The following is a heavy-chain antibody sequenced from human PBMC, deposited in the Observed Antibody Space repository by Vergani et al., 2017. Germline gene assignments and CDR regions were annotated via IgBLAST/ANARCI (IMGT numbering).Heavy chain of an antibody. V-gene: IGHV3-23*01. CDR1: GFTFSSYA. CDR3: AKDVYSNYVRIDY. D-gene: IGHD4-11*01. Sequence: EVQLLESGGGLVQPGGSLRLSCAASGFTFSSYAMSWVRQAPGKGLEWVSAISGSGGSTYYADSVKGRFTISRDNSKNTLYLQMNCLRAEDTAVYYCAKDVYSNYVRIDYWGQGTLVTVSS. CDR2: ISGSGGST. J-gene: IGHJ4*02.